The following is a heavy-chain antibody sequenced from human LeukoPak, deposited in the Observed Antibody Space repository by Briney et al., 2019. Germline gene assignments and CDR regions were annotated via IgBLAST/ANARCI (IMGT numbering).Heavy chain of an antibody. Sequence: PSETLSLTCAVYGGSFSGYYWSWIRQPPGKGLEWIGEINHSGSTNYNPSLKSRVTISVDTSKNQFSLKLSSVTAADTAVYYCARILAYCSSTSCYTRWFDPWGQGTLVTVSS. V-gene: IGHV4-34*01. CDR1: GGSFSGYY. CDR2: INHSGST. CDR3: ARILAYCSSTSCYTRWFDP. D-gene: IGHD2-2*02. J-gene: IGHJ5*02.